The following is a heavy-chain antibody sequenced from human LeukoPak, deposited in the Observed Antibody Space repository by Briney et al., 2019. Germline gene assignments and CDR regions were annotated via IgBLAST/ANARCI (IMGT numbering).Heavy chain of an antibody. J-gene: IGHJ6*02. CDR2: IYYSGST. CDR1: GGSISSYY. D-gene: IGHD5-24*01. Sequence: SETLSLTCTVSGGSISSYYWSWIRQPPGKGLEWIGYIYYSGSTNYNPSLKSRVTISVDTSKNQFSLRLNSLTAADTAMYYCARVRGPNFHHYGNGLWGQGTTVTVSS. CDR3: ARVRGPNFHHYGNGL. V-gene: IGHV4-59*01.